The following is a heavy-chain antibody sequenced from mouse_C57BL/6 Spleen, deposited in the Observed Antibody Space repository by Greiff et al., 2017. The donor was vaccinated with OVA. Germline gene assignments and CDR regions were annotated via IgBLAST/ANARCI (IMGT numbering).Heavy chain of an antibody. CDR3: ARYHTPSYDGYYGWYFDV. D-gene: IGHD2-3*01. J-gene: IGHJ1*03. V-gene: IGHV1-50*01. CDR2: IDPSDSYT. CDR1: GYTFTSYW. Sequence: QVQLKQPGAELVKPGASVKLSCKASGYTFTSYWMQWVKQRPGQGLEWIGEIDPSDSYTNYNQKFKGKATLTVDTSSSTAYMQLSSLTSEDSAVYYCARYHTPSYDGYYGWYFDVWGTGTTVTVSS.